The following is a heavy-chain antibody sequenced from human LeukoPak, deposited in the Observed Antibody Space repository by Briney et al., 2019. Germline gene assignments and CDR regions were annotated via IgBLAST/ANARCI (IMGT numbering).Heavy chain of an antibody. CDR2: ISAYNGNT. D-gene: IGHD3-10*01. V-gene: IGHV1-18*04. Sequence: ASVKVSCKASGYTFTSYGISWVRQAPGQGLEWIGWISAYNGNTNYAQKLQGRVTMTTDTSTSTAYMELRSLRSDDTAVYYCARGRNRYYYGSGRPWGQGTLVTVSS. CDR3: ARGRNRYYYGSGRP. J-gene: IGHJ4*02. CDR1: GYTFTSYG.